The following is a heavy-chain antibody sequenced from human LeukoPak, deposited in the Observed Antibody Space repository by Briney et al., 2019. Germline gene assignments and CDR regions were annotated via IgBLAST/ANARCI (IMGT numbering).Heavy chain of an antibody. CDR2: INPNSGDT. D-gene: IGHD1-26*01. Sequence: ASVRVSRKASGYTFTVYYIHWVRQAPGQGLEWMGWINPNSGDTNYAQKFQGRVTVTRDTSISTAFMELNRLTSDDTAVYYCAREGAGGSWAGYWGQGTLVT. J-gene: IGHJ4*02. CDR1: GYTFTVYY. V-gene: IGHV1-2*02. CDR3: AREGAGGSWAGY.